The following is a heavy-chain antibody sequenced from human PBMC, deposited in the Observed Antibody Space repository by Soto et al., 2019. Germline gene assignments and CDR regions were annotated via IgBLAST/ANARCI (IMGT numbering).Heavy chain of an antibody. Sequence: QVQLVQSGAEVKKPGASVKVSCKASGYTFTSYAMHWVRQAPGQRLEWMGWINAGNGNTKYSQKFQGRVTITRDTSASTDYMELSSLRSEDTAVYYCARPISSSGQTMQPLDYWGQGTLVTVSS. J-gene: IGHJ4*02. CDR2: INAGNGNT. CDR1: GYTFTSYA. CDR3: ARPISSSGQTMQPLDY. V-gene: IGHV1-3*01. D-gene: IGHD3-22*01.